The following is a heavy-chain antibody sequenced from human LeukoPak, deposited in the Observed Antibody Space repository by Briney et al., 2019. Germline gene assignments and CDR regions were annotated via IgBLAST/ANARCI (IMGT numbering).Heavy chain of an antibody. J-gene: IGHJ1*01. CDR2: INSDGSST. V-gene: IGHV3-74*01. Sequence: PGGSLRLSCAASGFTFSSYWMHWVRQAPGKGLVWVSRINSDGSSTSYADSVKGRFTISRDNAKNTLYLQMNSLRAEDTAVYYCARGQYSSSSIGYFQHWGQGTLVTVSS. CDR3: ARGQYSSSSIGYFQH. CDR1: GFTFSSYW. D-gene: IGHD6-6*01.